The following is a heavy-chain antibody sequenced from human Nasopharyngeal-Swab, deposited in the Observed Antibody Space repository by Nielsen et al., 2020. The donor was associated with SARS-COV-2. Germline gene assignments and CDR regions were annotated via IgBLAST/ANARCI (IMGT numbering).Heavy chain of an antibody. V-gene: IGHV4-34*01. CDR1: GGSFSGYY. CDR3: ARGRVGAKDY. D-gene: IGHD1-26*01. CDR2: INHSGST. Sequence: GSLRLSCAVYGGSFSGYYWGWIRQPPGKGLEWIGEINHSGSTNYNPSLKSRVTISVDTSKNQFSLKLSSVTAADTAVYYCARGRVGAKDYWGQGTLVTVSS. J-gene: IGHJ4*02.